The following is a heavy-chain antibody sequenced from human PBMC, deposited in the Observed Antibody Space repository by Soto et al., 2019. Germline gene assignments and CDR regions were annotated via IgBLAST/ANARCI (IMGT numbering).Heavy chain of an antibody. CDR3: ARDRITVVKGYYYYYYGMDV. D-gene: IGHD3-3*01. J-gene: IGHJ6*02. Sequence: QVQLVQSGAEVKKPGSSVKVSCKASGGTFSSYAISWVRQAPGQGLEWMGGIIPIFGTANYAQKFQGRVTITADESTSTAYMELSSLRSEDTAVYYCARDRITVVKGYYYYYYGMDVWGQGTTVTVSS. V-gene: IGHV1-69*01. CDR1: GGTFSSYA. CDR2: IIPIFGTA.